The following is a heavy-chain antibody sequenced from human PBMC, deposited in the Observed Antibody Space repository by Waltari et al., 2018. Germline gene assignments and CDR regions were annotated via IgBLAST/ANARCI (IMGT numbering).Heavy chain of an antibody. V-gene: IGHV4-34*01. CDR1: GGSFSGYY. J-gene: IGHJ4*02. CDR2: INHRGTT. D-gene: IGHD3-16*01. Sequence: QVQLQQWGAGLLKPSETLSLTCAVYGGSFSGYYWSWIRQPPGKGLEWIGEINHRGTTNYNPSLKSRVTISVDPSKNQFSLKLSSVTAADTAVYYCARSGRLAAPFDYWGQGTLVTVSS. CDR3: ARSGRLAAPFDY.